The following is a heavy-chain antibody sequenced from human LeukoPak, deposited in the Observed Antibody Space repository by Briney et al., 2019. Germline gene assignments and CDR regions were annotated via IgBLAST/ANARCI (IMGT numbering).Heavy chain of an antibody. CDR3: VKGIVVLTARAFDY. D-gene: IGHD2-21*02. J-gene: IGHJ4*02. V-gene: IGHV3-64D*06. CDR1: GFTFSSYA. CDR2: ISSNGGST. Sequence: GGSLRLSCSASGFTFSSYAMHWVRQAPGKGLEYVSAISSNGGSTYYAASVKGRFTISRDNSKNTLYLQMSSLRPEDTAVYYCVKGIVVLTARAFDYWGQGTLVTVSS.